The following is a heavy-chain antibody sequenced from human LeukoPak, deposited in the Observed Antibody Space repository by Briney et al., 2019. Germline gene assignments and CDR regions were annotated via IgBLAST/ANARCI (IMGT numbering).Heavy chain of an antibody. CDR2: IWYDGSNK. CDR3: ARVAPIYSSSLYYLDF. Sequence: PGRSLRLSCAASGFTFSSYGMHCVRQAPGKGLEWVAVIWYDGSNKYYADSVKGRFTISRDNSKNTLYLQMNSLRAEDTAVYYCARVAPIYSSSLYYLDFWGQGTLVTVSS. D-gene: IGHD6-13*01. J-gene: IGHJ4*02. V-gene: IGHV3-33*01. CDR1: GFTFSSYG.